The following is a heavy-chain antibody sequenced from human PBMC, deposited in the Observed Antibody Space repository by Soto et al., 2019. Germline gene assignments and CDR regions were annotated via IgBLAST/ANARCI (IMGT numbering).Heavy chain of an antibody. CDR1: GYSFASYW. Sequence: GESLKISCKGSGYSFASYWIGWVRQMPGKGLEWMGIIYPGDSDTRYSPSFQGQVTISADKSISTAYLQWSSLKASDTAMYYCASTPVAATGGYYYYGMDVWGQGTTVTV. D-gene: IGHD2-15*01. CDR2: IYPGDSDT. CDR3: ASTPVAATGGYYYYGMDV. J-gene: IGHJ6*02. V-gene: IGHV5-51*01.